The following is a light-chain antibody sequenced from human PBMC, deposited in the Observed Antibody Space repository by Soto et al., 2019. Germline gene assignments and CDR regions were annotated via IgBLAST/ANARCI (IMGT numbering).Light chain of an antibody. Sequence: EIVLTQSPGTLSLSPGERATLSCRASPTFSNSFLSWFQQIPGQAPRLLIYGASMRATGIPDRFSGSGSGTDLTLTISRLEPEDFAVYYCQQCGSSSTFGQGTRLEIK. CDR3: QQCGSSST. V-gene: IGKV3-20*01. CDR1: PTFSNSF. J-gene: IGKJ5*01. CDR2: GAS.